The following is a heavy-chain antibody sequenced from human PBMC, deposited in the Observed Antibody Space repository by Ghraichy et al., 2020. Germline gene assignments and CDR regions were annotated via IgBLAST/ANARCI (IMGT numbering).Heavy chain of an antibody. CDR1: GFSLSTSGVG. CDR2: IYWDDDK. D-gene: IGHD1-14*01. V-gene: IGHV2-5*02. Sequence: SGPTLVKPTQTLTLTCTFSGFSLSTSGVGVGWIRQPPGKALEWLALIYWDDDKRYSPSLESRLTITKITSKNQVVLTMTNMDPVDTATYYCAHSYTGTLDYWGQGTLVTVSS. CDR3: AHSYTGTLDY. J-gene: IGHJ4*02.